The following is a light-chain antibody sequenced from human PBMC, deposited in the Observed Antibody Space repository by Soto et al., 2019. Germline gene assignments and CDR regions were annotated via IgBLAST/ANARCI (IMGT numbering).Light chain of an antibody. J-gene: IGKJ4*01. CDR2: DAS. Sequence: DIQMTQSPSSLSASVGARVTITCQASQDISNYLNWYQQKPGKAPKLLIYDASNLETGVPSRFSGSVSGTDFTVTISGLQTEDTGTYYCQQYENPLLTFGGGTKVEIK. V-gene: IGKV1-33*01. CDR1: QDISNY. CDR3: QQYENPLLT.